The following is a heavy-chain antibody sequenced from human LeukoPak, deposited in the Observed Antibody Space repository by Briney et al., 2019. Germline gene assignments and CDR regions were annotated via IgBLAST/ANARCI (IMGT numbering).Heavy chain of an antibody. D-gene: IGHD4-17*01. CDR2: INPDNGVT. V-gene: IGHV1-2*02. Sequence: ASVKVSCKASGYTFTGYYIHWVRQAPGQGLEWMGWINPDNGVTNYAQKFQGRVTITRDTSISTAYMELSSLRSEDTAVYYCAKDYGDYVRAFDIWGQGTMVTVSS. CDR3: AKDYGDYVRAFDI. J-gene: IGHJ3*02. CDR1: GYTFTGYY.